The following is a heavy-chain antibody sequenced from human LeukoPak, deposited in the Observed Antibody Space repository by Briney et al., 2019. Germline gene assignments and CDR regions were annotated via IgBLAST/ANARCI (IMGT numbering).Heavy chain of an antibody. V-gene: IGHV4-34*01. Sequence: SETLSLTCAVYGESFSGYHWSWIRQPPGKGLEWIGEINSSGSINYNPSLKSRVTISVDMSKNQFSLKLTSVTAADTAMYYCARDARFGELVDYWGRGTLVTVSS. CDR3: ARDARFGELVDY. D-gene: IGHD3-10*01. CDR1: GESFSGYH. J-gene: IGHJ4*02. CDR2: INSSGSI.